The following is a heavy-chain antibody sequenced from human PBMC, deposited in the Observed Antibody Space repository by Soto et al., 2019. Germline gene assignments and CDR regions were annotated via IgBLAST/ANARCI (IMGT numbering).Heavy chain of an antibody. D-gene: IGHD3-9*01. V-gene: IGHV4-34*01. J-gene: IGHJ6*02. CDR2: INHSGST. Sequence: SETLSLTCAVYGGSFSGYYWSWIRQPPGKGLEWIGEINHSGSTNYNPSLKSRFTISVDTSKNQFSLKLSSVTAADTAVYYCARGQDDMLTGYYFYYGMDVWGQGTTVTVSS. CDR1: GGSFSGYY. CDR3: ARGQDDMLTGYYFYYGMDV.